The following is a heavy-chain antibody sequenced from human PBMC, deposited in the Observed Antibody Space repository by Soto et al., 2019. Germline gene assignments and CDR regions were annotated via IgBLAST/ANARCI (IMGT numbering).Heavy chain of an antibody. D-gene: IGHD3-10*02. V-gene: IGHV4-4*07. CDR2: IYIRGSP. Sequence: PSETLSLTCAVSGTYVTSFSWIWVRQPPGRGLEWVGRIYIRGSPNYNPSLEGRITMSIDTSKNEVSLKLRSVTAADTAIYFCEGNPYVRGHSFFFDPWGRGSLVTVSS. CDR3: EGNPYVRGHSFFFDP. CDR1: GTYVTSFS. J-gene: IGHJ5*02.